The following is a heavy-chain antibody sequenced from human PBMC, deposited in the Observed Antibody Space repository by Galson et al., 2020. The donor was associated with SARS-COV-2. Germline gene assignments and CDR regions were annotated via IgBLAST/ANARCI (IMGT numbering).Heavy chain of an antibody. CDR1: GFTFSSYA. J-gene: IGHJ4*02. CDR3: AKDTVGFQGILDY. D-gene: IGHD1-26*01. V-gene: IGHV3-23*01. CDR2: ISGSGGST. Sequence: GESLKISCAASGFTFSSYAMSWVRQAPGKGLEWVSAISGSGGSTYYADSVKGRFTISRDNSKNTLYLQMNSLRAEDTAVYYCAKDTVGFQGILDYWGQGTLVTVSS.